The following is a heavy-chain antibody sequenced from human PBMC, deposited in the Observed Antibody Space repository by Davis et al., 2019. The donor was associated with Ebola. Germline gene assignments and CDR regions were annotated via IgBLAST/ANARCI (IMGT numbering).Heavy chain of an antibody. Sequence: GESLKISCAASGFTFSIYTMNWVRQAPGEGLEWVSSISSSGSYIYYPDSVRGRFTISRDNTKNTVFLQMNSLTVEDTAVYYCAKEAFAGSTRIDWFDPWGQGILVTVSS. D-gene: IGHD2-15*01. CDR1: GFTFSIYT. CDR3: AKEAFAGSTRIDWFDP. J-gene: IGHJ5*02. CDR2: ISSSGSYI. V-gene: IGHV3-21*04.